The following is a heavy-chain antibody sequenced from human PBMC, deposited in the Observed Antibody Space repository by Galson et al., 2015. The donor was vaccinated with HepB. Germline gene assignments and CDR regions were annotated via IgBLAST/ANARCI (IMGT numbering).Heavy chain of an antibody. CDR2: LYSGGST. CDR1: GFTVSSNY. J-gene: IGHJ4*02. CDR3: ATTGYTSGWLDY. Sequence: SLRLSCAASGFTVSSNYMSWVRQVPGKGLEWVSVLYSGGSTYYADSVKGRFTISRDNSKNTLYLQMSSLRAEDTAVYYCATTGYTSGWLDYWGQGTLVTVSS. D-gene: IGHD6-19*01. V-gene: IGHV3-53*01.